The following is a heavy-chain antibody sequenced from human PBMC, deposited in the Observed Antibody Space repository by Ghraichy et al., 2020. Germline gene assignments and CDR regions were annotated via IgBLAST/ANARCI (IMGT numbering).Heavy chain of an antibody. CDR3: ARGARRYCSSTSCYTAPGSVYYGMDV. D-gene: IGHD2-2*02. Sequence: SETLSLTCAVYGGSFSGYYWSWIRQPPGKGLEWIGEINHSGSTNYNPSLKCRVTISVDTSKNQFSLKLSSVTAADTAVYYCARGARRYCSSTSCYTAPGSVYYGMDVWGQGTTVTVSS. V-gene: IGHV4-34*01. CDR2: INHSGST. J-gene: IGHJ6*02. CDR1: GGSFSGYY.